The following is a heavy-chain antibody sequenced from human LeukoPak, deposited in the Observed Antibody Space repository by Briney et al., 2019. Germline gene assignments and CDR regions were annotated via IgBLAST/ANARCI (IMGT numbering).Heavy chain of an antibody. CDR1: GFTVSSNY. J-gene: IGHJ5*02. CDR2: IYSGGST. CDR3: AREEEGWFDP. Sequence: PGGSLRLSCAASGFTVSSNYMSWVRQAPGKGLEWVSVIYSGGSTCYADSVKGRFTISRDNSKNTLYLQMNSLRAEDTAVYYCAREEEGWFDPWGQGTLVTVSS. V-gene: IGHV3-53*01.